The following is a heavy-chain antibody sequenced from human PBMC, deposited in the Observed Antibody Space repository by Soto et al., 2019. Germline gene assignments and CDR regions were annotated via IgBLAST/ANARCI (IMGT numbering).Heavy chain of an antibody. CDR1: GFSFGTYW. V-gene: IGHV3-7*03. D-gene: IGHD3-16*01. CDR2: TNADGSET. CDR3: AKGGHIDF. J-gene: IGHJ4*02. Sequence: QLVESGGGLVQPGGSLRLSCVASGFSFGTYWMSWVRQAPGKGLEWVANTNADGSETYYVDSVRGRFTISRDNAKTSLFMQMNSLRAEDTAVYYCAKGGHIDFCGQGTLVTVSS.